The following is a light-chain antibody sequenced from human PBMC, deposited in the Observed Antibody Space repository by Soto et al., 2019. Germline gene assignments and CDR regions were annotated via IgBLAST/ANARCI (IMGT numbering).Light chain of an antibody. J-gene: IGLJ1*01. CDR1: SSDVGGYDY. Sequence: QSALTQPASVSGSPGQSITISCTGTSSDVGGYDYVSWYQLHPGKAPKLMVFEVSNRPSGVSYRFSGSKSGNTASLTVSGLQPEDEADYYCSSYAGRTLYVFGTGTKLTVL. V-gene: IGLV2-14*01. CDR2: EVS. CDR3: SSYAGRTLYV.